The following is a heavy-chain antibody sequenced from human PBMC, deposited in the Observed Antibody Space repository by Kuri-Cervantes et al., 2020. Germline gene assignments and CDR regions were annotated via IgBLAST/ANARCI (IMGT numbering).Heavy chain of an antibody. V-gene: IGHV3-33*08. J-gene: IGHJ4*02. CDR1: GFTFSSYS. CDR2: IWYDGSNK. Sequence: GESLKISCAASGFTFSSYSMNWVRQAPGKGLEWVAVIWYDGSNKYYADSVKGRFTISRDNSKNTLYLQMNSLRAEDTAVYYCARDRGYSTFDYWGQGILVTVSS. CDR3: ARDRGYSTFDY. D-gene: IGHD5-18*01.